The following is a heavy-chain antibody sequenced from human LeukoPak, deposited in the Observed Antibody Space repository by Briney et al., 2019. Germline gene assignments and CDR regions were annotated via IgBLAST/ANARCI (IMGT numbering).Heavy chain of an antibody. V-gene: IGHV4-34*01. D-gene: IGHD1-26*01. CDR2: INHSGGT. CDR3: ARAGRWEGRPHAFDI. CDR1: DDSITMYY. Sequence: SETLSLTCSVSDDSITMYYWTWIRQPPGKGLEWIGEINHSGGTNYNPSLKSRVTISVDTSKSQFSLKLSSVTAADTAVYYCARAGRWEGRPHAFDIWGQGTMVTVSS. J-gene: IGHJ3*02.